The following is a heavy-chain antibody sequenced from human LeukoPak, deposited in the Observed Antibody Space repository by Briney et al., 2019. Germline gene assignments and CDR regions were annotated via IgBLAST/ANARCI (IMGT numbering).Heavy chain of an antibody. V-gene: IGHV3-30*18. J-gene: IGHJ4*02. Sequence: SLSLSCAVSVFTLCIYGMHGVRQSPGRGVECGAVISYDGSNKYYADSVKGRFTISRDNSKNTLYLQMNSLRAEDTAVYYCAKDLETYYSDSSGYYQQLFDYWGQGTLVTVSS. CDR3: AKDLETYYSDSSGYYQQLFDY. D-gene: IGHD3-22*01. CDR2: ISYDGSNK. CDR1: VFTLCIYG.